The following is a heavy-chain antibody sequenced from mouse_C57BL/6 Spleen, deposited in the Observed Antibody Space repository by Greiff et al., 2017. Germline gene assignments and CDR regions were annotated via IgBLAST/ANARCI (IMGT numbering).Heavy chain of an antibody. CDR2: IDPENGDT. D-gene: IGHD1-1*01. J-gene: IGHJ2*01. Sequence: VQLQQSGAELVRPGASVKLSCTASGSNIKDDYMHWVKQRPEQGLEWIGWIDPENGDTEYASKFQGKATITADTSSHTAYLPLSSLTSEDTAVYYCTTSITTVVGFDSWGQGTTLTVSS. V-gene: IGHV14-4*01. CDR3: TTSITTVVGFDS. CDR1: GSNIKDDY.